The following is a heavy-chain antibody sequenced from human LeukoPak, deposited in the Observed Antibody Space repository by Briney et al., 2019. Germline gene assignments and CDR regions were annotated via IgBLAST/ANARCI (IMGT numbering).Heavy chain of an antibody. J-gene: IGHJ4*02. Sequence: SETLSLTCAVYGGSFSGYYWSWIRQPPGKGLEWIGEINHSGSTNYNPSLKSRVTISVDTSKDQFSLKLSSVTAADTAVYYCATAGYNKRGYYFDYWGQGTLVTVSS. CDR1: GGSFSGYY. V-gene: IGHV4-34*01. CDR2: INHSGST. CDR3: ATAGYNKRGYYFDY. D-gene: IGHD5-24*01.